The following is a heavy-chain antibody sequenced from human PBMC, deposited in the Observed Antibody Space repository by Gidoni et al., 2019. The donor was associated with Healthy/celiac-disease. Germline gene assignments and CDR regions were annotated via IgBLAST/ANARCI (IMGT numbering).Heavy chain of an antibody. J-gene: IGHJ5*02. D-gene: IGHD2-2*02. CDR2: IDPSDSYT. V-gene: IGHV5-10-1*03. CDR3: ARLEYQLLYNWFDP. CDR1: GYSFTSYC. Sequence: EVQLVQPGAEVKKPGESLRISCKGSGYSFTSYCISWVRQMPGKGLEWMGRIDPSDSYTNYSPSCQVHVTSSADKSISTAYLQWSSLKASDTAMYYCARLEYQLLYNWFDPWGQGTLVTVSS.